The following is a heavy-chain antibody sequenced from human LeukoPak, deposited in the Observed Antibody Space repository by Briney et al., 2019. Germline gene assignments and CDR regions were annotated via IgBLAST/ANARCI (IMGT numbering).Heavy chain of an antibody. CDR1: GGSISNYC. CDR2: IYYSGST. V-gene: IGHV4-59*01. Sequence: KSSETLSLTCTVSGGSISNYCWSWIRQPPGKGLEWIGYIYYSGSTSDNPSLKSRVTISVDTSKNQFSLKLSSVTAADTAVYYCARVHTTVTTYYFDYWGQGTLVTVSS. D-gene: IGHD4-17*01. CDR3: ARVHTTVTTYYFDY. J-gene: IGHJ4*02.